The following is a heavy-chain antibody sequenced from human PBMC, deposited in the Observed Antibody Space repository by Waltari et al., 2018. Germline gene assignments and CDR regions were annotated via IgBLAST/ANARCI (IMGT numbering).Heavy chain of an antibody. CDR1: GFIVSDHY. J-gene: IGHJ4*02. CDR3: ASYLSGHPY. D-gene: IGHD3-9*01. V-gene: IGHV3-53*01. CDR2: IKTSGAT. Sequence: EVQLVESGGGLIQPGESLRLSCAASGFIVSDHYMSWVRQAPGKGLEWFSLIKTSGATPYADPVTGRCTISRDRSQNTLYLQMTGLRAEDTAVYYCASYLSGHPYWGQGTPVIVSS.